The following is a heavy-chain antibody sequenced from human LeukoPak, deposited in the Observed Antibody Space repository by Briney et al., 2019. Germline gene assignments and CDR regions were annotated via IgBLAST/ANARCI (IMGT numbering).Heavy chain of an antibody. Sequence: PGGSLRLSCAASGFTFSSYAMSWVRQAPGKGLEWVSAISGSGGSTYYADSVKGRYTISRDKSKNTLYVQMNSLRVEDTALYYCAKNREYGGNSPVDYWGQGTLVTVSS. CDR2: ISGSGGST. CDR3: AKNREYGGNSPVDY. CDR1: GFTFSSYA. J-gene: IGHJ4*02. V-gene: IGHV3-23*01. D-gene: IGHD4-23*01.